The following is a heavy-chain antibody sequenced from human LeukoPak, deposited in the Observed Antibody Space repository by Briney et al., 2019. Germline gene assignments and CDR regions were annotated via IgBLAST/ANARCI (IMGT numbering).Heavy chain of an antibody. V-gene: IGHV3-48*03. Sequence: GGALRLSCVASGFTFSSYEMQWVRQAPGKGLEGVSYISNSGRNIHYADSAKGRFTISRDNSKKTLYLQMNSLRAEDTAVYYCARVRIVGATGSLGYWGQGTLVTVSS. J-gene: IGHJ4*02. CDR1: GFTFSSYE. CDR3: ARVRIVGATGSLGY. D-gene: IGHD1-26*01. CDR2: ISNSGRNI.